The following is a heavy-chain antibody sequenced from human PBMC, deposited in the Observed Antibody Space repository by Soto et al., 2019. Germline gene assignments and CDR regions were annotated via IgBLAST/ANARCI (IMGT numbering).Heavy chain of an antibody. CDR3: AVYGYGGSAAAY. Sequence: GSLRLSCAGPGLTFRNDWLSWVRQAPGKGLEWVSNINQDGSERYYVDSVRGRLTMSRDNVENSLYLQLNILRPEDTAVYYCAVYGYGGSAAAYGGQGSLVTVSS. V-gene: IGHV3-7*03. J-gene: IGHJ4*02. CDR1: GLTFRNDW. CDR2: INQDGSER. D-gene: IGHD4-17*01.